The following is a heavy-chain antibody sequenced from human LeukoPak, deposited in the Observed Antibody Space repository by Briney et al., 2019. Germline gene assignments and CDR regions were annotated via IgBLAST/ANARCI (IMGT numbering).Heavy chain of an antibody. CDR3: ARDHELGSDY. D-gene: IGHD3-3*02. V-gene: IGHV4-34*01. J-gene: IGHJ4*02. CDR1: GGSFSGYY. Sequence: SETLSLTCAVYGGSFSGYYWSWIRQPPGKGLEWIGEINHSRSTNYNPSLKSRVAMSVDTSKNQFSLKLSSVTAADTAVYYCARDHELGSDYWGQGTLVTVSS. CDR2: INHSRST.